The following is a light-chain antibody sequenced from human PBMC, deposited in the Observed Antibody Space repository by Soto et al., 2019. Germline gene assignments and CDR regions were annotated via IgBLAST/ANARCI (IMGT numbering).Light chain of an antibody. Sequence: EVVLTQSPGTLSLSPGERATLSCRTSQSVSSSYLAWYQQNPGQAPRLLIYCASTRATGVPDRFSGSGSGTDFILTISRLEPEVLAVYFCQQYGTSPITFGQGTRLEIK. J-gene: IGKJ5*01. CDR2: CAS. CDR1: QSVSSSY. V-gene: IGKV3-20*01. CDR3: QQYGTSPIT.